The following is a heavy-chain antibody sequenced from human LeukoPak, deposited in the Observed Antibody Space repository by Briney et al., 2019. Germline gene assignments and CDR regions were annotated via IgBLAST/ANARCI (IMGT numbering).Heavy chain of an antibody. V-gene: IGHV2-5*08. CDR1: GGSVSSNYW. CDR3: ARLISGGYAYREFDY. J-gene: IGHJ4*02. CDR2: IYWDDDK. D-gene: IGHD5-12*01. Sequence: TLSLTCTVSGGSVSSNYWSWVRQPPGKALEWVALIYWDDDKHYSPSLKSSLTITDDTSKNQVVLTMTYMDAVDTATYYCARLISGGYAYREFDYWGQGALVTVSS.